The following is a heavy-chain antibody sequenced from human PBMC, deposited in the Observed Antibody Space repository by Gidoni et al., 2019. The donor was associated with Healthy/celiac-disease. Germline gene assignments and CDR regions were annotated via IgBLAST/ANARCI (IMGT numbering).Heavy chain of an antibody. CDR1: GVTFSSYG. CDR3: AKDRLGITMVQPLGY. CDR2: ISYDGSNT. J-gene: IGHJ4*02. D-gene: IGHD3-10*01. V-gene: IGHV3-30*18. Sequence: QVQLVEAGGGVVQPGRSLRLSCAASGVTFSSYGMHWVRQAPGKGLEWVAVISYDGSNTYYADSVKGRFTISSDNSKNTLYLQMNSLRAEDTAVYYCAKDRLGITMVQPLGYWGQGTLVTVSS.